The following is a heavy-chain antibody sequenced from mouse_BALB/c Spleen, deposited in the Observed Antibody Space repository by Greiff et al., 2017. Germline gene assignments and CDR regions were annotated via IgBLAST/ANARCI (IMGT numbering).Heavy chain of an antibody. CDR3: ARDGNYGGFAY. J-gene: IGHJ3*01. V-gene: IGHV7-1*02. Sequence: EVMLVESGGGLVQPGGSLRLSCATSGFTFSDFYMEWVRQPPGKRLEWIAASRNKANDYTTEYSASVKGRFIVSRDTSQSILYLQMNALRAEDNAIYYCARDGNYGGFAYWGQGTLVTVSA. CDR2: SRNKANDYTT. CDR1: GFTFSDFY. D-gene: IGHD2-1*01.